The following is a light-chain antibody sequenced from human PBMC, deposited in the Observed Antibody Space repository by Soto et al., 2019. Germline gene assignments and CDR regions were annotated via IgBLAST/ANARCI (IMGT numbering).Light chain of an antibody. CDR1: QGISNY. V-gene: IGKV1-27*01. CDR3: QKYSSAPFT. Sequence: DIQMTQSPSSLSASVGDRVTITCRASQGISNYLAWYQQKPGKVPKLPVYGASILRSGVPSRFSGSGSGTDFTLNITGLQPEDFATYYCQKYSSAPFTFGPGTKVDIK. J-gene: IGKJ3*01. CDR2: GAS.